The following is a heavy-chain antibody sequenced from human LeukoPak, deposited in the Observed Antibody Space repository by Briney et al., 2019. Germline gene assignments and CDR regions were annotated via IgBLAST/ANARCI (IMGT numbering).Heavy chain of an antibody. V-gene: IGHV4-39*07. CDR2: IYYSGST. J-gene: IGHJ6*02. D-gene: IGHD2-8*02. Sequence: SETLSLTCTVSGGSISSGSYYWGWIRQPPGKGLEWIGSIYYSGSTYYNPSLKSRVTISVDTSKNQFSLKLSSVTAADTAVYYCARDWWGIGYYYYYGMDVWGQGTTVTVSS. CDR3: ARDWWGIGYYYYYGMDV. CDR1: GGSISSGSYY.